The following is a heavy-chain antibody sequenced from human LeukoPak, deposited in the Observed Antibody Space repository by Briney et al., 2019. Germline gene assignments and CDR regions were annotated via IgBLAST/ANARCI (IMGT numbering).Heavy chain of an antibody. CDR1: GFTFNSYA. J-gene: IGHJ5*02. D-gene: IGHD6-19*01. V-gene: IGHV3-23*01. CDR2: ISGSGGST. CDR3: AKGLAGTGPKHA. Sequence: GGSLRLLCAASGFTFNSYAMSWVRQAPGKGLEWVSAISGSGGSTYYAASVKGRFTISRDNSTNTLYLQTSSLRAEDTAVYFCAKGLAGTGPKHAWAQRTLVTVSA.